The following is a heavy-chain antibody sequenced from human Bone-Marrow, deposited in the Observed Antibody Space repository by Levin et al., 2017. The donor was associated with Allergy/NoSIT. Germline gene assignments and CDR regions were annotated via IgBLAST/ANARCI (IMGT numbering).Heavy chain of an antibody. CDR3: ARGGGDYGMDVWGQGMDV. V-gene: IGHV4-59*01. CDR2: FSYIGST. CDR1: GGSISIYY. Sequence: SETLSLTCTVSGGSISIYYWSWIRQPPGKGLEWIAFFSYIGSTNYNPSLKSRVTISVDASKRQFSLKLNSVTAADTAVYYCARGGGDYGMDVWGQGMDVWGQGTTVTVSS. J-gene: IGHJ6*02. D-gene: IGHD3-16*01.